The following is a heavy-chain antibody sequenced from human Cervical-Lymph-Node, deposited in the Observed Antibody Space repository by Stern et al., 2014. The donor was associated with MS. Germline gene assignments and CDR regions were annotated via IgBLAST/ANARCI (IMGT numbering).Heavy chain of an antibody. D-gene: IGHD4-23*01. CDR2: INTGNGNR. V-gene: IGHV1-3*04. CDR1: GYNFTDYG. J-gene: IGHJ6*02. CDR3: ARTGTVVTSGYYYGMDV. Sequence: VQSGAEVKKPGASVKVSCKTAGYNFTDYGIIWVRQAPGQRLEWMGWINTGNGNRRYSQKIQGRVTITRDTSASTAYMELSSLRSEDTAVYYCARTGTVVTSGYYYGMDVWGQGTTVTVSS.